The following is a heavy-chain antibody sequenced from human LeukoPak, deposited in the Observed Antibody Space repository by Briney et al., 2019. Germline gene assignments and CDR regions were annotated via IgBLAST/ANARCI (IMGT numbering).Heavy chain of an antibody. V-gene: IGHV4-31*03. J-gene: IGHJ3*02. Sequence: PSETLSLTCTVSGGSISSGGYYWSWIRQHPGKGLEWIGYIYYSGSTYYNPSLKSRVTISVDTSKNQFSLKLSSVTAADTAVYYCARDLGWYSGSYYAFDIWGQGTMVTVSS. CDR2: IYYSGST. D-gene: IGHD1-26*01. CDR3: ARDLGWYSGSYYAFDI. CDR1: GGSISSGGYY.